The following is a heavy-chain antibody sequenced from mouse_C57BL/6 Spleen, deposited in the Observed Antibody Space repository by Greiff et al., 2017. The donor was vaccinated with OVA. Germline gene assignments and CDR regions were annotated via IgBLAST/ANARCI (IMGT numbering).Heavy chain of an antibody. CDR1: GFTFSDYG. CDR3: ANSGTGY. J-gene: IGHJ2*01. Sequence: EVKLMESGGGLVKPGGSLKLSCAASGFTFSDYGMHWVRQAPEKGLEWVAYISSGSSTIYYADTVKGRFTISRDNAKNTLFLQMTSLGSEDPAMYYCANSGTGYWGQGTTLTVSS. CDR2: ISSGSSTI. D-gene: IGHD3-1*01. V-gene: IGHV5-17*01.